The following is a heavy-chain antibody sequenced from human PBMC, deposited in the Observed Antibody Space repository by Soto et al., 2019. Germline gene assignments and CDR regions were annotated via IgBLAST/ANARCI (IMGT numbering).Heavy chain of an antibody. Sequence: SESLSLTCSVSGFSISSGYHWGWIRQPPGKGLEWIGSIYHSGSTYYNPSLKSRLTISVDTSKDQFSLKLSSVTAADTAVYYCARDQLWFGESLSWGGSDYWGQGTLVTVSS. CDR3: ARDQLWFGESLSWGGSDY. V-gene: IGHV4-38-2*02. CDR1: GFSISSGYH. CDR2: IYHSGST. J-gene: IGHJ4*02. D-gene: IGHD3-10*01.